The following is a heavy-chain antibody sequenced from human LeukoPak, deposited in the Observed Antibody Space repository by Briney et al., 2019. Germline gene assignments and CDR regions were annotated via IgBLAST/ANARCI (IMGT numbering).Heavy chain of an antibody. V-gene: IGHV4-34*01. D-gene: IGHD6-13*01. J-gene: IGHJ6*03. Sequence: SETLSLTCAVYGGSFSGYYWSWIRQPPGKGLEWIGEINHSGSTNYNPSLKSRVTVSVDTSKNQFSLKLSSVTAADTAVYYCARPSPRRRRYSSSWYPGYMDVWGKGTTVTISS. CDR1: GGSFSGYY. CDR2: INHSGST. CDR3: ARPSPRRRRYSSSWYPGYMDV.